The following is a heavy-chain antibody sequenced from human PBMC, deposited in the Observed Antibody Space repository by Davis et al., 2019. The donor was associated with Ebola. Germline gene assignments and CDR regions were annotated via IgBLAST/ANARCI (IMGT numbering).Heavy chain of an antibody. CDR2: IIPIFGIA. CDR1: GYTFTNFG. Sequence: AASVKVSCKASGYTFTNFGITWVRQAPGQGLEWMGRIIPIFGIADYAQKFQGRVTITADKSTTTAYMELSSLRSEDTAVYYCAKTVDYGDYVLTGLDVWGQGTTVIVSS. D-gene: IGHD4-17*01. CDR3: AKTVDYGDYVLTGLDV. V-gene: IGHV1-69*04. J-gene: IGHJ6*02.